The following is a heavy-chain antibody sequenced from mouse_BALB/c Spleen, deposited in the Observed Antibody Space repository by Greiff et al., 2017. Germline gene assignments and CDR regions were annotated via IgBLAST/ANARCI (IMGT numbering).Heavy chain of an antibody. CDR2: IYPGDGAT. J-gene: IGHJ4*01. D-gene: IGHD4-1*01. CDR1: GYTFTSYW. V-gene: IGHV1-87*01. CDR3: ANGDWS. Sequence: QVQLKESGAGLARPGASGKLSCTASGYTFTSYWMQWVKQRPGQGLEWIGAIYPGDGATRYTQKFKGKDTLTADKSTSTAYMQVSSLASEDSAVYCCANGDWSWGQGTSVTVSS.